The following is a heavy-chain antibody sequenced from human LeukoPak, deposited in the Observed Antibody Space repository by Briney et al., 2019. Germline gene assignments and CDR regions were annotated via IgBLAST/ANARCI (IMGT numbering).Heavy chain of an antibody. Sequence: PGGSLRLSCAASGFTFSSYAMSWVRQAPGKGLEWVSAISGSGGSTYYADSVKGRFTISRDNSKDTLYLQMNSLRAEDTAVYYCAKERSSDSGWYYFDYWGQGTLVTVSS. D-gene: IGHD6-19*01. CDR1: GFTFSSYA. J-gene: IGHJ4*02. CDR3: AKERSSDSGWYYFDY. V-gene: IGHV3-23*01. CDR2: ISGSGGST.